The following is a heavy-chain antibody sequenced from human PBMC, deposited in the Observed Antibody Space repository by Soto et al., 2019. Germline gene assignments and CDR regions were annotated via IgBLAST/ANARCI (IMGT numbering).Heavy chain of an antibody. CDR3: ARLTGHSGSYLYY. Sequence: QLQLQESGPGLVKPSEPLSLTCTVSGGSISSSSYYWGWIRQPPGKGLEWIGSFYYSGSTYYNPSLKSRVTISVDTSKNQSSLKLSAVTAADTAVYYCARLTGHSGSYLYYWGQGTLVTVSS. V-gene: IGHV4-39*01. J-gene: IGHJ4*02. CDR2: FYYSGST. D-gene: IGHD1-26*01. CDR1: GGSISSSSYY.